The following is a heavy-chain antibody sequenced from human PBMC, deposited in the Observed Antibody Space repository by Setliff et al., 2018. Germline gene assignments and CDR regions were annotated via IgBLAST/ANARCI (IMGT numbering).Heavy chain of an antibody. CDR2: IYPGDSDT. CDR3: ARLGGDSTGYSLDY. J-gene: IGHJ4*02. Sequence: GESLKISCKGSGYTFMTYWIGWARQMPGKGLEWMGIIYPGDSDTTYSPSFQGQVTISADKSFSTAFLQWSSLKASDTAIYYCARLGGDSTGYSLDYWGQGSLVTVSS. D-gene: IGHD3-9*01. V-gene: IGHV5-51*01. CDR1: GYTFMTYW.